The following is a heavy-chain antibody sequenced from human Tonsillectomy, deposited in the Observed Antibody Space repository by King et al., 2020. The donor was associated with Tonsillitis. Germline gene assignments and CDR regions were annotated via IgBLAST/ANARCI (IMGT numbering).Heavy chain of an antibody. CDR1: GGSISSGAYS. CDR2: ISHSGST. Sequence: QLQESGSRLVKPSQTLSLTCAVSGGSISSGAYSWSWIRQPPGKGLEWIGYISHSGSTYYNPSLKSRVTISVDRSKNQFSLRLSSVTAADTALYYCAREGYCSSTSCYPDYWGQGTLVTVSS. V-gene: IGHV4-30-2*01. D-gene: IGHD2-2*01. J-gene: IGHJ4*02. CDR3: AREGYCSSTSCYPDY.